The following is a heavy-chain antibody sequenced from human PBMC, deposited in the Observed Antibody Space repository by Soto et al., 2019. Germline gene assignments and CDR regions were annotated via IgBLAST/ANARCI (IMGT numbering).Heavy chain of an antibody. CDR1: GFTVSSNY. CDR3: ARGLTGDSVRAFDI. J-gene: IGHJ3*02. V-gene: IGHV3-53*04. Sequence: GGSLRLSCAASGFTVSSNYMSWVRQAPGKGLEWVSVIYSGGSTYYADSVKGRFTISRHKYKNTLYLQMNSLKAEDTGVYCCARGLTGDSVRAFDIWGQGTMVTVSS. D-gene: IGHD7-27*01. CDR2: IYSGGST.